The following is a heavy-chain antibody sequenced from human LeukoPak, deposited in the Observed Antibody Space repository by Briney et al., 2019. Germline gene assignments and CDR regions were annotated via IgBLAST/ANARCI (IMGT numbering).Heavy chain of an antibody. CDR3: ARGPNYYDSSGSFDY. Sequence: SETLSLTCTVSGGSISSYYWSWIRQPPGKGLEWIGYIYYSGSTNYNPSLKSRVTISVDTSKNQFSLKLSSVTAADTAVYYCARGPNYYDSSGSFDYWGQGTLVTVSS. CDR2: IYYSGST. J-gene: IGHJ4*02. D-gene: IGHD3-22*01. V-gene: IGHV4-59*01. CDR1: GGSISSYY.